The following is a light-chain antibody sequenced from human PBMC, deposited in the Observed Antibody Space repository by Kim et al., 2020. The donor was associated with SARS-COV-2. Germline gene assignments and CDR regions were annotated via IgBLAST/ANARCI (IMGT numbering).Light chain of an antibody. Sequence: SYELTQPPSVSVAPGKTARITCGGNNIGSKSVHWYQQKPGQAPVLVIYYDSDRPSGIPERFSGSNSGNTATLPISRVEAGDEADYYCQAWDSSTAWVFGG. CDR3: QAWDSSTAWV. CDR2: YDS. J-gene: IGLJ3*02. CDR1: NIGSKS. V-gene: IGLV3-21*01.